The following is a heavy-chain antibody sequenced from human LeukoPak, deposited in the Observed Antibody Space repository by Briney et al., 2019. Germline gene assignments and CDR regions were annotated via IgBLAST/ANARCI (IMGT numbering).Heavy chain of an antibody. V-gene: IGHV3-30*04. CDR3: ARDGSLYSSGWLGGDY. Sequence: PGGSLRLCCAASGFTFSSYAMHRVRQAPGKGLEWVAVISYDGSNKYYADSVKGRFTISRDNSKNTLYLQMNSLRAEDTAVYYCARDGSLYSSGWLGGDYWGQGTLVTVSS. CDR2: ISYDGSNK. J-gene: IGHJ4*02. D-gene: IGHD6-19*01. CDR1: GFTFSSYA.